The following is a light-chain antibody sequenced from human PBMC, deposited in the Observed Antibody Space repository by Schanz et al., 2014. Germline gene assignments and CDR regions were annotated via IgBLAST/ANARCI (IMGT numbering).Light chain of an antibody. CDR1: SSNIGSNS. V-gene: IGLV1-44*01. J-gene: IGLJ3*02. Sequence: QSVLTQPPSASGTPGQRVTISCSGSSSNIGSNSVNWYQQLPGTAPKVLIYFNDQRPSGVPDRFSASKSGTSASLAITGLQSEDEADYYCAAWDASLNGRNWVFGGGTKLTVL. CDR3: AAWDASLNGRNWV. CDR2: FND.